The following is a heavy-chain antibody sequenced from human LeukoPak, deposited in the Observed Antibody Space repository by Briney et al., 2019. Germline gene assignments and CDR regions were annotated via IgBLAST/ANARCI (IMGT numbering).Heavy chain of an antibody. V-gene: IGHV1-2*02. CDR1: GYTFTGYY. Sequence: ASVTVSCKASGYTFTGYYMHWVRQAPGQGLEWMGWINPNSGGTNYAQKFQGRVTMTRDTSISKAYMELSRLRSDDTAVYYCARPSEYYDILTGYRYWGQGTLVTVSS. J-gene: IGHJ4*02. D-gene: IGHD3-9*01. CDR3: ARPSEYYDILTGYRY. CDR2: INPNSGGT.